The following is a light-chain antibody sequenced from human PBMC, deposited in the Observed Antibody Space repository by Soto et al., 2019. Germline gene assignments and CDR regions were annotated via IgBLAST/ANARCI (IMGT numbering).Light chain of an antibody. CDR2: DTS. CDR3: LLSYSGARPYV. Sequence: QAEVTQEPSLTVSPGGTVTLTCGSSTGAVTSGHYPYWFQQKPGQAPRTLIYDTSNKYSWTPARFSGSLLGGKAALTLSGAQPEDEAEYYCLLSYSGARPYVFGTGTKLTVL. J-gene: IGLJ1*01. V-gene: IGLV7-46*01. CDR1: TGAVTSGHY.